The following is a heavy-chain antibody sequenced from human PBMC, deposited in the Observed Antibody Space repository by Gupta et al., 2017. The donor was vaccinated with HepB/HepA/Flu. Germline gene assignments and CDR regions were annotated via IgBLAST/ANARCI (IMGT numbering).Heavy chain of an antibody. Sequence: QITLKESGPTMVKPIQTLTMTCTFSGFSLSTSGVGVGWIRQPPGKPLEWLALIYWNDDKRYSPSLNSWLTITKDTSKSQVVLTMTNMEPIHTATYYCAHSWDDVVVYGGLKYDYWLQGT. D-gene: IGHD2-2*01. V-gene: IGHV2-5*01. CDR2: IYWNDDK. CDR3: AHSWDDVVVYGGLKYDY. J-gene: IGHJ4*02. CDR1: GFSLSTSGVG.